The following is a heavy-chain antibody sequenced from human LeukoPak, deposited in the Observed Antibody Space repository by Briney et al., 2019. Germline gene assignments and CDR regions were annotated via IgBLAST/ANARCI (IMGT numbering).Heavy chain of an antibody. CDR2: IYYSGST. J-gene: IGHJ6*03. CDR3: ARESCSGGSCYYYYYYMDV. D-gene: IGHD2-15*01. V-gene: IGHV4-39*02. CDR1: GGSISSSSYY. Sequence: SETLSLTCTVSGGSISSSSYYWGWIRQPPGKGLEWIGSIYYSGSTYYNPSLKSRVTISVDTSKNQFSLKLSSVTAADTAVYYCARESCSGGSCYYYYYYMDVWGKGTTVTISS.